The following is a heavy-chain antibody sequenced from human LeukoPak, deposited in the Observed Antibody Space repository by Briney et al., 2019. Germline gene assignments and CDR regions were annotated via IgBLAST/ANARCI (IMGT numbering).Heavy chain of an antibody. CDR1: GFIFSSYA. CDR3: ARDPRG. D-gene: IGHD3-10*01. Sequence: GGSLRLSCAASGFIFSSYATSWVRQAPGKGLEWVAVISYDGSNKYYADSVKDRFTISRDNSKNTLYLQMNSLRVEDTAVYYCARDPRGWGQGTLVTVSS. V-gene: IGHV3-30-3*01. CDR2: ISYDGSNK. J-gene: IGHJ4*02.